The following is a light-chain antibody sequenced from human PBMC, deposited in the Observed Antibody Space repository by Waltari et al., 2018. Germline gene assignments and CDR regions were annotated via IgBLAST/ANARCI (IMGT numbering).Light chain of an antibody. J-gene: IGLJ3*02. V-gene: IGLV2-14*03. Sequence: QSALTQPASVSGSPGQSLTISCSGIGSAAGASESVSWHQHHPDKAPQLIIFDVTNRPSGVSDRFSASKSANTASLTISRLQPEDEADYFCSSQTLDGLILFGGGTRLTVL. CDR3: SSQTLDGLIL. CDR2: DVT. CDR1: GSAAGASES.